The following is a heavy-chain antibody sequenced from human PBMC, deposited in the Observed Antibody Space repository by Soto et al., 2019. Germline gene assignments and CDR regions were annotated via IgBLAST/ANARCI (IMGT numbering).Heavy chain of an antibody. V-gene: IGHV3-23*01. D-gene: IGHD3-3*01. CDR3: AKGLPERRSAYYRYNWFDP. CDR1: GFTFSSYA. Sequence: EVQLLESGGGSVQPGKSLRLSCAASGFTFSSYAMSWVRQAPGKGLEWVSVISGSGGSTYYADSVKGRFTISRDNSKNXLXQQKNNLRAEDTAVYYCAKGLPERRSAYYRYNWFDPWGQGTLVTVSS. J-gene: IGHJ5*02. CDR2: ISGSGGST.